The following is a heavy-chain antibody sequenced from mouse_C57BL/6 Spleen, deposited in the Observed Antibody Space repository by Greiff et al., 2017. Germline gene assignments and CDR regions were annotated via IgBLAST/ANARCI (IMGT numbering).Heavy chain of an antibody. Sequence: EVQLQQSGPELVKPGASVKISCKASGYSFTDYNMNWVKQSNGKSLEWIGVINPNDGTTSYNQKFKGNATLTVDQSSSTAYMPLNSLTSEDSAVYYCAEGYYGKGAWFAYWGQGTLVTVSA. CDR2: INPNDGTT. V-gene: IGHV1-39*01. J-gene: IGHJ3*01. CDR3: AEGYYGKGAWFAY. CDR1: GYSFTDYN. D-gene: IGHD2-1*01.